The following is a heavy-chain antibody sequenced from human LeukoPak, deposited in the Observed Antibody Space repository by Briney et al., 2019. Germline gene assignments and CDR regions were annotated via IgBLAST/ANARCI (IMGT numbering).Heavy chain of an antibody. CDR1: GYTFTDHY. CDR2: INPKSGGT. D-gene: IGHD1-14*01. Sequence: GASVNVSCKASGYTFTDHYIHLCRQSPGQGPRWMGWINPKSGGTHYAQNFQGRVTMSRDTSINTAYMQLSRLTFDDSVVYYCARVTANHLSWLDLWGQGTLVTVS. J-gene: IGHJ5*02. CDR3: ARVTANHLSWLDL. V-gene: IGHV1-2*02.